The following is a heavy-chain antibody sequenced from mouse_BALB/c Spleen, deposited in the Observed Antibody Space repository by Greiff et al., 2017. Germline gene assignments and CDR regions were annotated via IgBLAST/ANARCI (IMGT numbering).Heavy chain of an antibody. J-gene: IGHJ3*01. CDR2: ISYSGST. V-gene: IGHV3-2*02. CDR3: ARGVLRDGSSWFAY. CDR1: GYSITSDYA. D-gene: IGHD1-1*01. Sequence: EVQLQESGPGLVKPSQSLSLTCTVTGYSITSDYAWNWIRQFPGNKLEWMGYISYSGSTSYNPSLKSRISITRDTSKNQFFLQLNSVTTEDTATYYCARGVLRDGSSWFAYWGQGTLVTVSA.